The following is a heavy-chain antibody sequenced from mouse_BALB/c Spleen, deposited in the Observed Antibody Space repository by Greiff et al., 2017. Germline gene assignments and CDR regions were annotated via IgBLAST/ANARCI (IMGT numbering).Heavy chain of an antibody. CDR1: GFTFSDYY. V-gene: IGHV5-4*02. CDR3: ARDHGSPTAISTRAWFAY. Sequence: EVKLVESGGGLVKPGGSLKLSCAASGFTFSDYYMYWVRQTPEKRLEWVATISDGGSYTYYPDSVKGRFTISRDNAKNNLYLQMSSLKSEDTAMYYCARDHGSPTAISTRAWFAYWGQGTLVTVSA. J-gene: IGHJ3*01. D-gene: IGHD1-2*01. CDR2: ISDGGSYT.